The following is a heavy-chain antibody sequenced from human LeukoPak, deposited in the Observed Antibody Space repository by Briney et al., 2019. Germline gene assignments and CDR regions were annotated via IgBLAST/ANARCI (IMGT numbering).Heavy chain of an antibody. J-gene: IGHJ4*02. D-gene: IGHD5-18*01. Sequence: ASVKVSCKASGYTFTGYYMHWVRQAPGQGLEWMGRINPNSGGTNYAQKFQGRVTMTGDTSISTAYMELSRLRSDDTAVYYCARVVRYSYGVDYWGQGTLVTVSS. CDR1: GYTFTGYY. CDR3: ARVVRYSYGVDY. V-gene: IGHV1-2*06. CDR2: INPNSGGT.